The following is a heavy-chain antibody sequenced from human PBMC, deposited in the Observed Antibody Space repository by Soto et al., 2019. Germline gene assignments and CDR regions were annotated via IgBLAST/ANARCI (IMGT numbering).Heavy chain of an antibody. Sequence: PSETLSLTCTVSGGSISSYHGSWIRQSSGKGLEWIGYIYNSGNANYNPSLKGRVTISVDTSKKQFSLNLSSVTAADTAVYYCASQDYNDYFLDNWGQGILVTVSS. CDR1: GGSISSYH. CDR3: ASQDYNDYFLDN. CDR2: IYNSGNA. J-gene: IGHJ4*02. D-gene: IGHD3-22*01. V-gene: IGHV4-59*08.